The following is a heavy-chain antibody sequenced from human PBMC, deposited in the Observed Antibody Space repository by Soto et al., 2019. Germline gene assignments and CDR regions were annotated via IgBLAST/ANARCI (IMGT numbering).Heavy chain of an antibody. Sequence: GASVKVSCKAYGYNYSSYGLSWVRQAPGQGLEWMGWISGYSGNTVYTQRFKGRLTMATDTSTGTAYMELRSLRSDDTAVYYCARDFYESSGYCDYWGQGTLVTVSS. V-gene: IGHV1-18*01. CDR2: ISGYSGNT. D-gene: IGHD3-22*01. J-gene: IGHJ4*02. CDR3: ARDFYESSGYCDY. CDR1: GYNYSSYG.